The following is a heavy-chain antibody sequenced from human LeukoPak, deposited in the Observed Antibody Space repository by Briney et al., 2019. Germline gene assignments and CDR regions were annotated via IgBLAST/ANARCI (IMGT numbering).Heavy chain of an antibody. CDR3: ARVTYCSGGSCYDY. Sequence: PGGSLRLSCAASGFIFSGYGMHWVRQAPGKGLEWVSSISSSSSYIYYADSVKGRFTISRDNAKNSLYLQMNSLRAEDTAVYYCARVTYCSGGSCYDYWGQGTLVTVSS. D-gene: IGHD2-15*01. CDR2: ISSSSSYI. J-gene: IGHJ4*02. V-gene: IGHV3-21*01. CDR1: GFIFSGYG.